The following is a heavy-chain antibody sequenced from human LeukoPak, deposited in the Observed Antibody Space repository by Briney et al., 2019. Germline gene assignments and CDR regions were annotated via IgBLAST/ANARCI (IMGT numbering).Heavy chain of an antibody. CDR2: INPNSGGT. D-gene: IGHD3-9*01. CDR3: ARGVLRYFDWLLPFDY. J-gene: IGHJ4*02. Sequence: ASVKVSCKASGYTFTGYYMHWVRQAPGQGLEWMGWINPNSGGTNYAQKFQGRVTMTRDMSISTAYMELSRLRSDDTAVYYCARGVLRYFDWLLPFDYWGQGTLVTVSS. V-gene: IGHV1-2*02. CDR1: GYTFTGYY.